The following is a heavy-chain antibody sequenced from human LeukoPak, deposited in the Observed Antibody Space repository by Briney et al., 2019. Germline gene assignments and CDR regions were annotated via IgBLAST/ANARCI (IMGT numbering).Heavy chain of an antibody. CDR3: ARDRTPDYYGSGFDP. CDR2: IYRSGTT. V-gene: IGHV4-4*02. CDR1: GGSISNDNW. J-gene: IGHJ5*02. D-gene: IGHD3-10*01. Sequence: PSETLSLTCAVSGGSISNDNWWSWVRQPPGKGLEWIGEIYRSGTTYYNPSLKSRVTISVDTSKNQFSLKLSSVTAADTAVYYCARDRTPDYYGSGFDPWGQGTLVTVSS.